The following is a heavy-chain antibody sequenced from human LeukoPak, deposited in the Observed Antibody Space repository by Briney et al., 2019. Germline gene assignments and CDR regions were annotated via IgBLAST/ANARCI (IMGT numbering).Heavy chain of an antibody. Sequence: GGSLRLSCTASGFTFNSYAMNWVRQAPGKGLVWVSRINTDKSTTSYADSVKGRFTISRDNVKNTLYLQMNSLRAEDTAVYYCARVAVGEYYFDYWGQGTLVTVSS. CDR2: INTDKSTT. J-gene: IGHJ4*02. D-gene: IGHD6-19*01. CDR1: GFTFNSYA. CDR3: ARVAVGEYYFDY. V-gene: IGHV3-74*01.